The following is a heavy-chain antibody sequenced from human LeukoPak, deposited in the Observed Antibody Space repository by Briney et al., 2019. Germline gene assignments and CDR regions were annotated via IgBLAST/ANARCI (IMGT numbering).Heavy chain of an antibody. CDR3: ARGITMVRGVSTGYYYYYYGMDV. D-gene: IGHD3-10*01. J-gene: IGHJ6*02. Sequence: SVKVSCKASGGIFSSYAISWVRQAPGQGLEWMGGIIPIFGTANYAQKFQGRVTITADESTSTAYMELSSLRSEDTAVYYCARGITMVRGVSTGYYYYYYGMDVWGQGTTVTVSS. CDR2: IIPIFGTA. CDR1: GGIFSSYA. V-gene: IGHV1-69*13.